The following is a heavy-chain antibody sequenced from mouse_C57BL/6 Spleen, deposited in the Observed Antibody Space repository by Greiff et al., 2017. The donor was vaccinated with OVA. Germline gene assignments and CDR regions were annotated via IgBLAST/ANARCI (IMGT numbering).Heavy chain of an antibody. D-gene: IGHD1-1*01. CDR1: GFTFSDYY. CDR3: ARGGLGSSPFDV. J-gene: IGHJ1*03. Sequence: EVQLVESEGGLVQPGSSMKLSCTASGFTFSDYYMAWVRQVPEKGLEWVANINYDGSSTYYLDSLKSRFIISRDNAKNILYLQMSSLKSEDTATYYCARGGLGSSPFDVWGTGTTVTVSS. V-gene: IGHV5-16*01. CDR2: INYDGSST.